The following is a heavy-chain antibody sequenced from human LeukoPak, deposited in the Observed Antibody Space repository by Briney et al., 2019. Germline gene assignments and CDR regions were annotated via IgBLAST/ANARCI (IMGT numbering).Heavy chain of an antibody. CDR3: AKDYEYNSNTWYFH. CDR1: GFTFNKFA. D-gene: IGHD6-13*01. J-gene: IGHJ4*02. Sequence: PGGSLRLSCAASGFTFNKFAMSWVRQAPGKGLEWVSGIIENGGETYYADSVRDRFTISRDNSKNTLYLQMNSLRAEDTAVYYCAKDYEYNSNTWYFHWGRGTLVSVSS. V-gene: IGHV3-23*01. CDR2: IIENGGET.